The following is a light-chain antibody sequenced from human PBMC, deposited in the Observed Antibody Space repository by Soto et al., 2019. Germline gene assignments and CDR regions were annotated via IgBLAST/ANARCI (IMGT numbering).Light chain of an antibody. J-gene: IGKJ5*01. Sequence: DIQMTQSPSSLSASVGDRVTITCRASQSISSYLKWYQQKPWKAPKLLIYAASSLHSGVPSRFSGSGSGTDFTLTINSLQPEDFATHYCQQSYSTPFTFGQGTRLEIK. V-gene: IGKV1-39*01. CDR3: QQSYSTPFT. CDR2: AAS. CDR1: QSISSY.